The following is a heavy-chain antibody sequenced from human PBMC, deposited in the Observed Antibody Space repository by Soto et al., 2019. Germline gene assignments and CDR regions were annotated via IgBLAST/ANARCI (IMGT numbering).Heavy chain of an antibody. Sequence: PGGSLRLSCAASGFSFSNYAMSWVRQAPGKGLQWVSTISGSSGSTFYADSVRGRFTISRDNSKSTMDLQLNSLRADDTAVYYCAIPRGKQVSYAMDVWGQGTTVTVSS. V-gene: IGHV3-23*01. D-gene: IGHD3-16*01. J-gene: IGHJ6*02. CDR2: ISGSSGST. CDR3: AIPRGKQVSYAMDV. CDR1: GFSFSNYA.